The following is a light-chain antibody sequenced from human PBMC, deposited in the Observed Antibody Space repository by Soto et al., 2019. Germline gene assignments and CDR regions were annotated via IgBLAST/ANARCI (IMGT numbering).Light chain of an antibody. CDR1: SGDIGGYNY. J-gene: IGLJ3*02. CDR3: TSYTTTSAGR. Sequence: QSVLTQPASVSVSPGQSITISCTGSSGDIGGYNYVSWYQQYPGKAPKLMIYEVSNRPSGVSNRFSGSKSGNTASLTISGLQAEDEADYYCTSYTTTSAGRFGGATKVTV. CDR2: EVS. V-gene: IGLV2-14*01.